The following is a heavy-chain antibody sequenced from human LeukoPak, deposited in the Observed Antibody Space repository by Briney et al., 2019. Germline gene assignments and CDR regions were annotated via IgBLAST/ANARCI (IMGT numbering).Heavy chain of an antibody. V-gene: IGHV4-59*12. CDR3: ARGPRGEFMDY. Sequence: SETLSLTCTVSGGSISSYYWSWIRQPPGKGLEWVGYVYYSGSTNYNPSLKSRVTISVDKSKNQFSLKLSSVTAADTAVYYCARGPRGEFMDYWGQGTLVTVSS. CDR2: VYYSGST. CDR1: GGSISSYY. D-gene: IGHD3-16*01. J-gene: IGHJ4*02.